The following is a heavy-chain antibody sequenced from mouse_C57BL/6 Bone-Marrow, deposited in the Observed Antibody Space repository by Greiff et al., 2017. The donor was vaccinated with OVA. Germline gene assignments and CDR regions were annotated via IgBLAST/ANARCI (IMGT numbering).Heavy chain of an antibody. V-gene: IGHV14-4*01. Sequence: EVQLKESGAELVRPGASVKLSCTASGFNIKDDYMHWVKQRPEQGLEWIGWIDPENGDTEYASKFQGKATITADTSSNTAYLQLSSLTSEDTAVYYCTTAIYYDYDYYAMDYWGQGTSVTVSS. CDR1: GFNIKDDY. J-gene: IGHJ4*01. D-gene: IGHD2-4*01. CDR3: TTAIYYDYDYYAMDY. CDR2: IDPENGDT.